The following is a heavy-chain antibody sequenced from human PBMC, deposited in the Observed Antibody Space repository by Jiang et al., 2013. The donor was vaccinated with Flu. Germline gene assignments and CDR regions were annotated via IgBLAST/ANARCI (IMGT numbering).Heavy chain of an antibody. Sequence: PSETLSLTCTVFGGSISNYYWSWIRQPPGKGLEWIGNVYYSGSTNYNPSLKSRVTISVDTSKNQFSLKLGSVTATDTAVYYCARQSYSRSWNTEFDYWGQGTLVTVSS. J-gene: IGHJ4*02. CDR3: ARQSYSRSWNTEFDY. CDR2: VYYSGST. D-gene: IGHD6-13*01. V-gene: IGHV4-59*08. CDR1: GGSISNYY.